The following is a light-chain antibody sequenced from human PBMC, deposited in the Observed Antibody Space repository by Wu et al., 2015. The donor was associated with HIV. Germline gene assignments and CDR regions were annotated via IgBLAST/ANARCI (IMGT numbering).Light chain of an antibody. CDR3: QQYNNWIT. Sequence: EIVMTQSPDTLSVSPGERATLSCRASQTIDNNLAWYQQRPGQAPRLLIYDASTRATGVAARFSGSGSGTEFTLTISSTQTEDFAVYYCQQYNNWITFGQGTRLEIK. J-gene: IGKJ5*01. CDR2: DAS. V-gene: IGKV3-15*01. CDR1: QTIDNN.